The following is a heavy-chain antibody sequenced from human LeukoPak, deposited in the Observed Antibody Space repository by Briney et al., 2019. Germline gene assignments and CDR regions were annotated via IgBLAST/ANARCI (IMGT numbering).Heavy chain of an antibody. CDR1: GGSISSSNW. Sequence: SGTLSLTCAVSGGSISSSNWWSWVRQPPGKGLEWIGEIYHSGSTNYNPSLKSRVTILVDKSKNQFSLKLSSVTAADTAVYYCARKRGATGYYYGMDVWGQGTRSPSP. J-gene: IGHJ6*02. D-gene: IGHD1-26*01. CDR2: IYHSGST. V-gene: IGHV4-4*02. CDR3: ARKRGATGYYYGMDV.